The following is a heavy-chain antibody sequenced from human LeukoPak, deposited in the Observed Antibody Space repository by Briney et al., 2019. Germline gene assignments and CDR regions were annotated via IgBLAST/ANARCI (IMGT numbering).Heavy chain of an antibody. CDR3: ASGSGQYYYFDY. J-gene: IGHJ4*02. D-gene: IGHD3-3*01. V-gene: IGHV3-48*04. CDR1: GFTFSSYW. Sequence: GGSLRLSCAASGFTFSSYWMSWVRQAPGKGLEWASYISSSGSTIYYADSVKGRFTISRDNAKNSLYLQMNSLRAEDTAVYYCASGSGQYYYFDYWGQGTLVTVSS. CDR2: ISSSGSTI.